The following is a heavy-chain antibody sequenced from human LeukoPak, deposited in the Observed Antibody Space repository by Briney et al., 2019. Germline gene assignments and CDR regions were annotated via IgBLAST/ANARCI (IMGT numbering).Heavy chain of an antibody. CDR3: ARASGYSYGRIDY. Sequence: SETLSLTCTVSGGSISSGGYYWSWIRQHPGKGLEWIGYIYYSGSTYYNPSLKSRVTISVDTSKNQFSLKLSSVTAADTAVYYCARASGYSYGRIDYWGQGTLVTVSS. J-gene: IGHJ4*02. CDR1: GGSISSGGYY. CDR2: IYYSGST. V-gene: IGHV4-31*03. D-gene: IGHD5-18*01.